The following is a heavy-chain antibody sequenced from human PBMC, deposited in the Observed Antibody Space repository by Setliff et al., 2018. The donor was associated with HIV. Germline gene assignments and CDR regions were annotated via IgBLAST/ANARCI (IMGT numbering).Heavy chain of an antibody. CDR1: GFTFNNNG. CDR2: ITSNGGRT. J-gene: IGHJ3*02. CDR3: ARWPREVAEMGGAFDS. V-gene: IGHV3-20*04. D-gene: IGHD3-16*01. Sequence: PGESLKISCAASGFTFNNNGMSWVRQAPGKGLEWVSGITSNGGRTGYADSVKGRFTISRDNARNSLYLQLNSLRAEDTAVYYCARWPREVAEMGGAFDSWGQGTMVTVSS.